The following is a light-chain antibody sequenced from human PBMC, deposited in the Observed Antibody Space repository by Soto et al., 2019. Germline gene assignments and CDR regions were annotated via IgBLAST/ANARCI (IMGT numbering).Light chain of an antibody. Sequence: VLTQCPCALSLSPGERATLSCRASQTFXNNYLAWYQQKPGQAPGLPTYDASSRATGIPDRFSGSGSGTDFTLTISRLEPEDFAKYSCQQYGRSTVTFGPGTKVDIK. CDR2: DAS. CDR3: QQYGRSTVT. J-gene: IGKJ3*01. CDR1: QTFXNNY. V-gene: IGKV3-20*01.